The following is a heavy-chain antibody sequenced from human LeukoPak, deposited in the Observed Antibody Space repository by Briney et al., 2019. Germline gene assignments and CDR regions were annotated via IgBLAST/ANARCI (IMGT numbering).Heavy chain of an antibody. CDR3: ARDEDLDDTGFDY. V-gene: IGHV4-30-4*01. J-gene: IGHJ4*02. Sequence: PSETLSLTCTVSGGSISSGDYYWSWIRQPPGKGLEWIGYIYYSGSTYYNPSLKSRVTISVDTSKNQFSLKLSSVTAADTAVYYCARDEDLDDTGFDYWGQGTLVTVSS. D-gene: IGHD3-22*01. CDR1: GGSISSGDYY. CDR2: IYYSGST.